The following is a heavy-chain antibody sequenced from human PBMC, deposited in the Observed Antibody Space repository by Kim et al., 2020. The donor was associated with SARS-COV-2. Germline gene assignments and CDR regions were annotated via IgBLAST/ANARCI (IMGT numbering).Heavy chain of an antibody. CDR2: ISSNGGST. CDR3: VKVGYYYDSSGYYYDY. CDR1: GFTFSSYA. Sequence: GGSLRLSCSASGFTFSSYAMHWVRQAPGKGLEYVSAISSNGGSTYYADSVKGRFTISRDNSKNTLYLQMSSLRAEDTAVYYCVKVGYYYDSSGYYYDYWGQGTLVTVSS. D-gene: IGHD3-22*01. J-gene: IGHJ4*02. V-gene: IGHV3-64D*09.